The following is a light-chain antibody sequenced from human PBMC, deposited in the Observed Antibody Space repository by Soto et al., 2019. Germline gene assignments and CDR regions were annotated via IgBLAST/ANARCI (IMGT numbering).Light chain of an antibody. Sequence: DIQMTQSPSTLSSSLGDRVTLTCRASRNIERWLAWYQQKPGKAPRLLIYDASALETGVPSMFSGGSAGTEFTLIISSLKTDENATYYFYHCHTYWKLGQGTKVE. CDR1: RNIERW. J-gene: IGKJ1*01. V-gene: IGKV1-5*01. CDR2: DAS. CDR3: YHCHTYWK.